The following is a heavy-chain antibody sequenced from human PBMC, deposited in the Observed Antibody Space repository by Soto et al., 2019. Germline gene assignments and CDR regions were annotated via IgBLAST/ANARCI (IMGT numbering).Heavy chain of an antibody. J-gene: IGHJ4*02. Sequence: SETLSLTCSVSDGSFTSYSWTWIRQPPGKALEWIGRIFYAGDTHYNPSLESRVTISVDTSKNQFSLKLTSVTAADTAVYYCARVFGNFWSGYRLDQWGQGTLVTVSS. CDR1: DGSFTSYS. CDR3: ARVFGNFWSGYRLDQ. V-gene: IGHV4-59*01. CDR2: IFYAGDT. D-gene: IGHD3-3*01.